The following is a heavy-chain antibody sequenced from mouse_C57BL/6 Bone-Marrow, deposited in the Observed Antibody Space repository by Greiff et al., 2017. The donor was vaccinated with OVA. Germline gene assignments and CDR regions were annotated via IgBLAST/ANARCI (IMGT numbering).Heavy chain of an antibody. V-gene: IGHV1-19*01. CDR2: INPYNGGT. CDR1: GYTFTDYY. Sequence: EVQLQQSGPVLVKPGASVKMSCKASGYTFTDYYMNWVKQSHGKSLEWIGVINPYNGGTSYNQKFKGKATLTVDKSSSTAYMELNSLTSEDSAVYYCAPPVVATNWYFDVWGTGTTVTVSS. CDR3: APPVVATNWYFDV. J-gene: IGHJ1*03. D-gene: IGHD1-1*01.